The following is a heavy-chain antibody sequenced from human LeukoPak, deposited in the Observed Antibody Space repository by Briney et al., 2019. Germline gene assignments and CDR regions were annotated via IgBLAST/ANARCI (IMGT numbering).Heavy chain of an antibody. V-gene: IGHV4-59*12. CDR3: VQGLGVY. CDR1: GGSISSYY. CDR2: IYYSGST. J-gene: IGHJ4*02. D-gene: IGHD6-19*01. Sequence: SETLSLTCTVSGGSISSYYWSWLRQPPGKGLEWIGYIYYSGSTNYNPSLKSRVTISVDTSKNQFSLKLSSVTAADTAVYYCVQGLGVYWGQGTLVTVSS.